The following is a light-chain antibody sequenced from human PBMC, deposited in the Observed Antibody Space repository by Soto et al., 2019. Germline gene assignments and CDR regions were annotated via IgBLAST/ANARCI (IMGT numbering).Light chain of an antibody. CDR3: QQGNSFPWT. J-gene: IGKJ1*01. CDR1: QGISSW. CDR2: TAS. V-gene: IGKV1-12*01. Sequence: DIQMTQSPSSVSASVGARVTITCRASQGISSWLAWFQQKPGKAPELLIYTASTLQSGVPPRFSGSESGTDFTLTISSLQPEDFATYYCQQGNSFPWTFGQGTKVEIK.